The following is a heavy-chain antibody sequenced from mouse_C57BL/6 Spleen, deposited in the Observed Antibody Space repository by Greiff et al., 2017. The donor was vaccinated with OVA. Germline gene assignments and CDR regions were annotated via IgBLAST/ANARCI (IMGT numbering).Heavy chain of an antibody. CDR1: GFTFSSYG. CDR3: ARHGYYGSSPLWYFDV. D-gene: IGHD1-1*01. J-gene: IGHJ1*03. V-gene: IGHV5-6*01. Sequence: EVQLVESEGGLVQPGSSMKLSCTASGFTFSSYGMSWVRQTPDKRLEWVATISSGGSYTYYPDSVKGRFTISRDNAKNTLYLQMSSLKSEDTAMYYCARHGYYGSSPLWYFDVWGTGTTVTVSS. CDR2: ISSGGSYT.